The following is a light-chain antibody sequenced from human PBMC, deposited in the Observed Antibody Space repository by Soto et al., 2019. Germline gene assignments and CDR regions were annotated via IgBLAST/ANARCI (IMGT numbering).Light chain of an antibody. CDR3: SSYTRSSTDV. V-gene: IGLV2-14*01. CDR2: EVS. Sequence: QSALTQPASVSGSPGQSITISCTGTSSDVGGYNDVSWYQQHPGKAPKLMIYEVSNRPSGGSNRFSGSKSGNTASLTISGLQAEDEADYYCSSYTRSSTDVFGTGTKLTVL. CDR1: SSDVGGYND. J-gene: IGLJ1*01.